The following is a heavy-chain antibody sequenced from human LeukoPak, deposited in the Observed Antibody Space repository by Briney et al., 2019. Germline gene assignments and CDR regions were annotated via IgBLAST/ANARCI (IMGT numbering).Heavy chain of an antibody. Sequence: GGSLRLSCAASGFTFSSYAMSWVRQAPGKGLEWVSIISGSGDSTYYADSVKGRFTISRDNSKNTLYLQMNSLRAEDTAVYYCAKAYYDILTGYYNGEHYYYYYMDVWGKGTTVTVSS. CDR2: ISGSGDST. J-gene: IGHJ6*03. CDR1: GFTFSSYA. V-gene: IGHV3-23*01. CDR3: AKAYYDILTGYYNGEHYYYYYMDV. D-gene: IGHD3-9*01.